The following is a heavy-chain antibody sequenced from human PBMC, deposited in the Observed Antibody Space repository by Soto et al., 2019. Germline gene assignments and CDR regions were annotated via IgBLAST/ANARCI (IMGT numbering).Heavy chain of an antibody. J-gene: IGHJ5*02. CDR1: GGSFSGYY. CDR3: ARRARSSWYRGWFDP. D-gene: IGHD6-13*01. CDR2: INHSGST. V-gene: IGHV4-34*01. Sequence: SETLSLTCAVYGGSFSGYYWSWIRQPPGKGLEWIGEINHSGSTNYNPSLKSRVTISVDTSKNQFSLKLSSVTAADTAVYYCARRARSSWYRGWFDPWGQGTLVTVSS.